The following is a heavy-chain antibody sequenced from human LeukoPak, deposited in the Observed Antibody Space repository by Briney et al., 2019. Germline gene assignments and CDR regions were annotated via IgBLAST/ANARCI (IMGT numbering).Heavy chain of an antibody. CDR3: ARGTVLLWFGRLEGYFDY. CDR1: GGSISSYY. Sequence: ASETLSLTCTVSGGSISSYYWSWIRQPAGKGLEWIGRIYTSGSTNYNPSLKSRVTMSVDTSKNQFSLKLSSVTAADTAVYYCARGTVLLWFGRLEGYFDYWGQGTLVTVSS. J-gene: IGHJ4*02. D-gene: IGHD3-10*01. CDR2: IYTSGST. V-gene: IGHV4-4*07.